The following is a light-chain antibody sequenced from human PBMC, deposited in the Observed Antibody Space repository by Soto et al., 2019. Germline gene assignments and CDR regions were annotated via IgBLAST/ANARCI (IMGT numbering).Light chain of an antibody. J-gene: IGKJ1*01. CDR3: QQYNNWPPA. CDR2: GAS. CDR1: QTVSGN. Sequence: EIVMTQSPATLSVSPGERATLSCRTSQTVSGNLAWYQQKPSQAPRLLIYGASTTATGIPARFSGGGSWREFTLTISSLQSEDFAVYYCQQYNNWPPAFGQGTKVEIK. V-gene: IGKV3-15*01.